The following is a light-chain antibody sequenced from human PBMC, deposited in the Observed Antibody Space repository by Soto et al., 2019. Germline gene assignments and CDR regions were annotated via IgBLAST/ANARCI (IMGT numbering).Light chain of an antibody. J-gene: IGKJ2*01. CDR2: GAS. CDR1: QSVSSD. V-gene: IGKV3-15*01. CDR3: QQYNNWPYT. Sequence: EIVMTQSPATLSVSPGERATLTCRASQSVSSDLAWYRHKPGQGPRLLIYGASTRATGIPARFSGSGSGTELTLTVSSLQSEDFAVYYCQQYNNWPYTFGQGTKLEIK.